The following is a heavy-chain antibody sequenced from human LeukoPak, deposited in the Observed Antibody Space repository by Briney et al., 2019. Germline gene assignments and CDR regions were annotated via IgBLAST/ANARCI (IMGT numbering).Heavy chain of an antibody. J-gene: IGHJ5*02. D-gene: IGHD7-27*01. CDR2: IKQDGSEK. CDR3: ARVGARPNWGSPYH. Sequence: GGSLRLSYAASRLPFRRYWMSWVRQAPGKGLEWVANIKQDGSEKYYVDSVKGRFTIARDNAKNSLYLQMNSLRAEDTAVYYCARVGARPNWGSPYHWGQGTLVTVSS. V-gene: IGHV3-7*01. CDR1: RLPFRRYW.